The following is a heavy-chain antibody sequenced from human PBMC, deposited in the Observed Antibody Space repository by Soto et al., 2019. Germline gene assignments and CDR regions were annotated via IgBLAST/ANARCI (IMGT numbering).Heavy chain of an antibody. CDR2: IYYSGST. CDR3: AREGPGGDHRFDY. J-gene: IGHJ4*02. D-gene: IGHD2-21*02. CDR1: GGSVSSSSYY. V-gene: IGHV4-61*01. Sequence: SEALSLTCTVSGGSVSSSSYYWSWIRQPPGKGLEWIGFIYYSGSTNYNPSLKSRVTISVDASKNQFSLKLSSVTAADTAVYYCAREGPGGDHRFDYWGQGTLVTVSS.